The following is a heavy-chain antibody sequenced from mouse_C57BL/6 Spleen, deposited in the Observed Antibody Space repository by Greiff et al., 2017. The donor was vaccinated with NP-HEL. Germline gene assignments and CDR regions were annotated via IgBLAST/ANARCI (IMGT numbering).Heavy chain of an antibody. D-gene: IGHD2-13*01. J-gene: IGHJ4*01. CDR2: ISSGSSTI. V-gene: IGHV5-17*01. Sequence: DVQLVESGGGLVKPGGSLKLSCAASGFTFSDYGMHWVRQAPEKGLEWVAYISSGSSTIYYADTVKGRFTISRDNAKNTLFLQMTSLRSEDTAMYYCANIYYGDYYAMDYWGQGTSVTVSS. CDR3: ANIYYGDYYAMDY. CDR1: GFTFSDYG.